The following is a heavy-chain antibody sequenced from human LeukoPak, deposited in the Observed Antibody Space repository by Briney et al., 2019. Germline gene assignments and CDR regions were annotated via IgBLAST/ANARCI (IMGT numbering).Heavy chain of an antibody. CDR3: ARDFPRSTSCLGY. CDR2: MNPNSCNT. D-gene: IGHD2-2*01. CDR1: GYTFTSYD. J-gene: IGHJ4*02. V-gene: IGHV1-8*01. Sequence: ASVKVSCKASGYTFTSYDINWVRQATGQGLEWMGWMNPNSCNTGYAQKFQGRVTMTRNTSISTAYMELSSLRSEDTAVYYCARDFPRSTSCLGYWGQGTLVTVSS.